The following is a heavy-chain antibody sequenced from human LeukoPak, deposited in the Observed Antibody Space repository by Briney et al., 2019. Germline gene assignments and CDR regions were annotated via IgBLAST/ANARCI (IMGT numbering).Heavy chain of an antibody. CDR2: INPSGGST. J-gene: IGHJ3*02. Sequence: GASVKVSCKASGYTFTSYYMHWVRQAPGQGLEWMGIINPSGGSTSYAQKFQGRVTMTRDTSTSTVYMELSSLRSEDTAVYYCAREAFTTVTSATDAFDIRGQGTMVTVSS. CDR3: AREAFTTVTSATDAFDI. V-gene: IGHV1-46*01. CDR1: GYTFTSYY. D-gene: IGHD4-17*01.